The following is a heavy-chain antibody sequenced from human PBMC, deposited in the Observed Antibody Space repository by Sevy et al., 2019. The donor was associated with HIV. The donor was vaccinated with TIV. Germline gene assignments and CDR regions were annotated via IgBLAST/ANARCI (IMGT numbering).Heavy chain of an antibody. D-gene: IGHD3-10*01. V-gene: IGHV3-33*01. Sequence: GGSLRLSCTASGFAFSTYGMHWVRQAPGKGLEWVAIIWYEGINKEYAEPVEGRFTISRDNSKNTLYLQRNSLRVDDTAVYYGASASRTSGIAYWGQGTLVSVSS. CDR2: IWYEGINK. CDR1: GFAFSTYG. J-gene: IGHJ4*01. CDR3: ASASRTSGIAY.